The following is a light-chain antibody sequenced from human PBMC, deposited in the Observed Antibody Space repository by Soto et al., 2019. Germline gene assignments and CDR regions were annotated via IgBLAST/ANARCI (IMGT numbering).Light chain of an antibody. CDR2: AAS. Sequence: EIVMTQSPATLSVSPGERATLSCRASQRISSNLAWYQHKTGQAPRLLIYAASTRATGIPARFSGSGSETEFTLTISSLQSEDFALYYCQQYGGSPYTFGQGTKLEIK. J-gene: IGKJ2*01. V-gene: IGKV3-15*01. CDR3: QQYGGSPYT. CDR1: QRISSN.